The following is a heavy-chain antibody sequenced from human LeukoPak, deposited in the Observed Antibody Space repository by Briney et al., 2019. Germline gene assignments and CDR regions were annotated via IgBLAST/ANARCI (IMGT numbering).Heavy chain of an antibody. Sequence: SETLSLTCTVSGGSIDNFYWTWIRQPAGRGLEWIGRIYANGDTNYNPSLRSRLTLSVATSRNQFSLSLTSVTAADTAVYYCARETRIRGVSVRESHYFYYYGMDVRGQGTTVIVSS. CDR1: GGSIDNFY. D-gene: IGHD3-10*01. CDR2: IYANGDT. V-gene: IGHV4-4*07. CDR3: ARETRIRGVSVRESHYFYYYGMDV. J-gene: IGHJ6*02.